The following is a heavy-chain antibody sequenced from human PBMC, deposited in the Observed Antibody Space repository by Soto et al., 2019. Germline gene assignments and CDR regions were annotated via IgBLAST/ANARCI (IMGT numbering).Heavy chain of an antibody. CDR2: IGTAGDT. CDR1: GFTFSSYD. Sequence: EGSLRLSCSASGFTFSSYDMHWVRQATGKGLEWVSAIGTAGDTYYPGSVKGRFSISRENAKNSLYLQMNSLRAGDTAVYYCERKVGVEAKYGMDVGGKGTTVTAAS. CDR3: ERKVGVEAKYGMDV. J-gene: IGHJ6*01. V-gene: IGHV3-13*01. D-gene: IGHD3-3*01.